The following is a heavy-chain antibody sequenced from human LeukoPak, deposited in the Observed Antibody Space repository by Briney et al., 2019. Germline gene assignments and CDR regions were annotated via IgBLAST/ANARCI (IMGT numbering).Heavy chain of an antibody. J-gene: IGHJ4*02. V-gene: IGHV3-30*18. Sequence: GGSLRLSCAASGFTFSSYGMHWVRQAPGKGLEWVAVVSYDGSNKYYADSVKGRFTISRVNSKNTLYLQMNSLRAEDTAVYYCAKDGGCSSTTCYSPYYFDYWGQGTLVTVSS. CDR1: GFTFSSYG. CDR3: AKDGGCSSTTCYSPYYFDY. D-gene: IGHD2-2*01. CDR2: VSYDGSNK.